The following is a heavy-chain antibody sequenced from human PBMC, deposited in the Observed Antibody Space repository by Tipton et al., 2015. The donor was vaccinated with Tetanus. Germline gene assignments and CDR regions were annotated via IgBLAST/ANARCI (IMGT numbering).Heavy chain of an antibody. D-gene: IGHD3-16*01. CDR2: ITFDGRTK. CDR3: VREDGGPTLGWLDS. Sequence: RSLRLSCAASGFTFSRYAMHWVRQAPGKGLEWVAVITFDGRTKYYADSVKGRFTLSRDNSQNTVHLQMSSLKVEDTAVYYCVREDGGPTLGWLDSWGQGALVIVSS. V-gene: IGHV3-30-3*01. J-gene: IGHJ5*01. CDR1: GFTFSRYA.